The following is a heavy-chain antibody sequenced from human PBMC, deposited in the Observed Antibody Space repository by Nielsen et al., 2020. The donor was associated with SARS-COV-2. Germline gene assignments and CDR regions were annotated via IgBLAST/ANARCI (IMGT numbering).Heavy chain of an antibody. Sequence: SETLSLTCAVSGASISSSNWWSWVRQPPGQGLEWVGEISHSGNTNYNPSLKSRVTISVDKSKNQFSLRLISVTAADTAVYYCARLLTNTGNYFRFDPWGQGTLVTVSS. D-gene: IGHD1-26*01. V-gene: IGHV4-4*02. J-gene: IGHJ5*02. CDR3: ARLLTNTGNYFRFDP. CDR1: GASISSSNW. CDR2: ISHSGNT.